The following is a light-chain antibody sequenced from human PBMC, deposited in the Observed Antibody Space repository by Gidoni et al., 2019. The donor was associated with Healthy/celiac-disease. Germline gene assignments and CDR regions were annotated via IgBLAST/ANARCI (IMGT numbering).Light chain of an antibody. CDR3: QQFNSYLHT. Sequence: AIQLTQSPSSLSASVGDRVTITCRASHGISSALAWYQQKPGKAPKLLIYDASSLESGVPSRFSGSGSGTDFTLTISSLQPEDFATYYCQQFNSYLHTFGQGTKLEIK. CDR1: HGISSA. V-gene: IGKV1-13*02. J-gene: IGKJ2*01. CDR2: DAS.